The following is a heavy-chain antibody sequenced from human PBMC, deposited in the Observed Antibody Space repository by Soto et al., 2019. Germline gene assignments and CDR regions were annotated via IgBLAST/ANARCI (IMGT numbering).Heavy chain of an antibody. CDR2: ISAYNGNT. D-gene: IGHD1-26*01. Sequence: GASVKVSCKASGYSFGFYGMAWVRQAPGQGLEWMGWISAYNGNTKLAQKFQGRVTLSTDTSTTTAYMELRSLRSEDTAVYYFARTDTARAEHHFDYWSPATPVTVSS. V-gene: IGHV1-18*04. CDR3: ARTDTARAEHHFDY. CDR1: GYSFGFYG. J-gene: IGHJ4*02.